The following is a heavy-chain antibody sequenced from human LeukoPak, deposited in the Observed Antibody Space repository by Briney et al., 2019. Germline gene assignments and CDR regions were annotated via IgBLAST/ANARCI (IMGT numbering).Heavy chain of an antibody. D-gene: IGHD1-14*01. CDR3: ARHIRPGPYFDY. CDR1: GGSISSSSYY. J-gene: IGHJ4*02. CDR2: IYYSGST. Sequence: SETLSLTCTVSGGSISSSSYYWGWIRQPPGKGLEWIGSIYYSGSTYYNPSLKSRVTISVDTSKNQFSLKLSSVTAADTAVYYCARHIRPGPYFDYWGQGTLVTVSS. V-gene: IGHV4-39*01.